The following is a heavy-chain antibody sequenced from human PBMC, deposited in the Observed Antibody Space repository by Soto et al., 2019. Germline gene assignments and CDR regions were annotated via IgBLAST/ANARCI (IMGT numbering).Heavy chain of an antibody. Sequence: GGSLRLSCAASGFTFSSYGMHWVRQAPGKGLEWVAVISYDGSNKYYADSVKGRFTISRDNSKNTLYLQMNSLRAEDTAVYYCAKDLGAEWEDTRTFDYWGQGTLVTSPQ. CDR2: ISYDGSNK. CDR3: AKDLGAEWEDTRTFDY. D-gene: IGHD1-26*01. CDR1: GFTFSSYG. J-gene: IGHJ4*02. V-gene: IGHV3-30*18.